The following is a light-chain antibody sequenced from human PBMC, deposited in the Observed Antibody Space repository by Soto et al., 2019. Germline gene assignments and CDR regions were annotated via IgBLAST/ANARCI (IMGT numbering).Light chain of an antibody. CDR3: QQYNNWPPLT. J-gene: IGKJ4*01. V-gene: IGKV3-15*01. Sequence: EIVMTQSPATLSMSPGETATLSCRASQGVGNNLAWCQQKPGQAPRLLISAASTRATDIPARFSGSGSGTEFTLTISSLQSEDFAVYYCQQYNNWPPLTFGGGTKVEIK. CDR2: AAS. CDR1: QGVGNN.